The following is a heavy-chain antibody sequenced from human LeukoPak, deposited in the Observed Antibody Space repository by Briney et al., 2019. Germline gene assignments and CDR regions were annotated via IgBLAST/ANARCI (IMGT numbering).Heavy chain of an antibody. CDR1: GYTFTGYY. J-gene: IGHJ4*02. D-gene: IGHD1-7*01. CDR2: ISAYNGNT. V-gene: IGHV1-18*04. Sequence: ASVKVSCKASGYTFTGYYMHWVRQAPGQGLERMGWISAYNGNTNYAQKLQGRVTMTTDTSTSTAYMELRSLRSDDTAVYYCARHGNWNYGSYWGQGTLVAVSS. CDR3: ARHGNWNYGSY.